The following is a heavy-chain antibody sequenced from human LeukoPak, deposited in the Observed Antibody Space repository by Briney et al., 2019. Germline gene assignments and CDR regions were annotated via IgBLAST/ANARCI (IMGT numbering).Heavy chain of an antibody. V-gene: IGHV3-23*03. CDR3: TKSGPPDPY. CDR2: IYSGDSA. D-gene: IGHD1-14*01. Sequence: GGSLRLSCAASGFIFSSYAMTWVRQAPGKGLEWVSFIYSGDSAYYADSVKGRFTISRDSSKNTLYLQMNSLRAEDTAMYYCTKSGPPDPYWGQGTMVTVSS. CDR1: GFIFSSYA. J-gene: IGHJ3*01.